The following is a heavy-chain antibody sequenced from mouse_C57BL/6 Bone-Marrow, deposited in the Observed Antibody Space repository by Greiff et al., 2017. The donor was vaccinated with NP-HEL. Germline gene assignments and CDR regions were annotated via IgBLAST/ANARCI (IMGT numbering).Heavy chain of an antibody. CDR2: ISTLAYSI. Sequence: EVKLEESGGGLVQPGGSLKLSCAASGFTFSDYGMAWVRQAPRKGPEWVAFISTLAYSIYSADTVTGRFTISRENANNTLYLEMCILSAEDTAMYYCAKGGFRYYAMDYWGQGTSVTVSS. V-gene: IGHV5-15*04. CDR3: AKGGFRYYAMDY. CDR1: GFTFSDYG. J-gene: IGHJ4*01.